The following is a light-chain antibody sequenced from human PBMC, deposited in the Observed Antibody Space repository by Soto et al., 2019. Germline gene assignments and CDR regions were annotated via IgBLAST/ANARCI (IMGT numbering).Light chain of an antibody. J-gene: IGKJ1*01. CDR1: QSVSSSY. CDR2: GAS. V-gene: IGKV3-20*01. CDR3: QHYYTSYTT. Sequence: EIVLTQSPGTLSLSPGERATLSCRASQSVSSSYLAWYQQKPGQAPRLLIYGASSRATGIPDRFSGSGSGTDFTLTISRLEPEDLAVYYCQHYYTSYTTFGQGTKVDIK.